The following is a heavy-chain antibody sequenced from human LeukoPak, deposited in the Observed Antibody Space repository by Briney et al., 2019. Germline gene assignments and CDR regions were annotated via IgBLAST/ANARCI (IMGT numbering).Heavy chain of an antibody. CDR3: ARVPGDWYSSSWYPRAEYFQH. V-gene: IGHV3-30-3*01. J-gene: IGHJ1*01. Sequence: PGGSLRLSCAASGFTFSSYAMHWVRQAPGKGLEWVAVISYDGSNKYYADSVKGRFTISRDNSKNTLYLQMNSLRAEDTAVYYCARVPGDWYSSSWYPRAEYFQHWGQGTLVTVSS. CDR1: GFTFSSYA. D-gene: IGHD6-13*01. CDR2: ISYDGSNK.